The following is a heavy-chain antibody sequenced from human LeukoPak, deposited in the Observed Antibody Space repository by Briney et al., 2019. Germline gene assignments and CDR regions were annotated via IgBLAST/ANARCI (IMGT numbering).Heavy chain of an antibody. D-gene: IGHD6-13*01. CDR1: GFTVSSNY. CDR3: ARDWGEYSSSWTVYYFDY. Sequence: GGSLRLSCAASGFTVSSNYMSWVRQAPGKGLEWVSLLYSGGSTYYADSVKGRFTISRDNSKNTLYLQMNSLRAEDTAVYYCARDWGEYSSSWTVYYFDYWGQGTLVTVSS. V-gene: IGHV3-66*01. J-gene: IGHJ4*02. CDR2: LYSGGST.